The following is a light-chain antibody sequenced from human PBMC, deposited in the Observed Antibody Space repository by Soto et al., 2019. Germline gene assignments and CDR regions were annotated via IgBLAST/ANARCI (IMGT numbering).Light chain of an antibody. CDR1: PSVSSNF. Sequence: EIVLTQSPGTLSLSPGEGVTLSCRASPSVSSNFFAWYQHNTGQAPRLLLYCSSSRATGIPDRFSGSGSGADFTLTISRLEPEAFAVYYCQQYRSSPITFGQGTRLELK. CDR3: QQYRSSPIT. J-gene: IGKJ5*01. V-gene: IGKV3-20*01. CDR2: CSS.